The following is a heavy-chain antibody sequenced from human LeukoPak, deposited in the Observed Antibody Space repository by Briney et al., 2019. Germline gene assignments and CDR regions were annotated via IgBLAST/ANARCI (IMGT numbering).Heavy chain of an antibody. J-gene: IGHJ6*03. Sequence: ASVKVSCKASGYTFTSYGISWVRQAPGQGLEWMGWISAYNGNTNYAQKLQGRVTMTTDKSTSTAYMELRSLRSDDTAVYYCASVQPGYSSSWYNYYYYYYMDVWGKGTTVTVSS. CDR3: ASVQPGYSSSWYNYYYYYYMDV. CDR1: GYTFTSYG. D-gene: IGHD6-13*01. V-gene: IGHV1-18*01. CDR2: ISAYNGNT.